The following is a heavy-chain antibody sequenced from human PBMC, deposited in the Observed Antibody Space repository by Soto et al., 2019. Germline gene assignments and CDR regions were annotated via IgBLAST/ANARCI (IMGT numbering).Heavy chain of an antibody. CDR1: GDSISSSVW. CDR3: ARKAWVRFDY. J-gene: IGHJ4*02. Sequence: SETLSLTCAVSGDSISSSVWWTWVRQPPGKGLEWIGEVFHTGDTYFNPSLRSRVAMSVDKSTNEYSLKVTSVTAADTAIYYCARKAWVRFDYWGQGALVTVSS. V-gene: IGHV4-4*02. CDR2: VFHTGDT. D-gene: IGHD7-27*01.